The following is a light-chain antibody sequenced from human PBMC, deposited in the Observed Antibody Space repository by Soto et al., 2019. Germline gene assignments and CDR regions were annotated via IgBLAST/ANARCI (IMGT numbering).Light chain of an antibody. CDR2: AAS. J-gene: IGKJ1*01. CDR1: QRISSY. V-gene: IGKV1-39*01. Sequence: IQMTQSPSSLSASIGDRVTITCRASQRISSYLNWYQQKPGKAPKLLIYAASSLHSGVPSRFSGSGSGTVFSLTISSLQPEDFATYYYQQSYSIPTFGQGTKVEIK. CDR3: QQSYSIPT.